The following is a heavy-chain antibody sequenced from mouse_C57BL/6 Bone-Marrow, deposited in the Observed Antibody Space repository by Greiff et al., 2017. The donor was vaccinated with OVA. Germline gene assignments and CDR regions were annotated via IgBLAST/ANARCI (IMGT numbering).Heavy chain of an antibody. Sequence: EVQVVESGGGLVKPGGSLKLSCAASGFTFSDYGMHWVRQAPEKGLEWVAYISSGSSTIYYADTVKGRFTISRDNAKNTLFLQMTSLRSEDTAMYYCATYDYDVGFAYWGQGTLVTVSA. D-gene: IGHD2-4*01. V-gene: IGHV5-17*01. J-gene: IGHJ3*01. CDR1: GFTFSDYG. CDR3: ATYDYDVGFAY. CDR2: ISSGSSTI.